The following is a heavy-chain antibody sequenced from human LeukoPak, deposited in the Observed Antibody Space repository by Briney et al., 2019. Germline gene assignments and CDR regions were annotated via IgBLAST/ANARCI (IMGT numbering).Heavy chain of an antibody. J-gene: IGHJ6*02. V-gene: IGHV4-34*01. CDR1: GGSFSGYY. CDR2: INHSGST. CDR3: ARGPGGWYGYYYGMDV. Sequence: PSETLSITCAVYGGSFSGYYWSWIRQPPGKGLEWIGEINHSGSTNYNPSLKSRVTISVDTSKNQFSLKLSSVTAADTAVYYCARGPGGWYGYYYGMDVWGQGTTVTVSS. D-gene: IGHD6-19*01.